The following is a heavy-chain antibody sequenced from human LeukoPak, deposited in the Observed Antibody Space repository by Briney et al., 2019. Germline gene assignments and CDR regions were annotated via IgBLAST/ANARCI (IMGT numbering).Heavy chain of an antibody. J-gene: IGHJ4*02. V-gene: IGHV4-61*09. Sequence: SQILSLTCTVSGDSISSATYYWSWIRQPAGKGLEWIGHMYTSGSTNYNPSLKSRVTISVDTSKNRSSLKLNSVTASDTAVYYCARGRRHCNSTSCYQEDYWGQGTLVTVSA. CDR2: MYTSGST. CDR3: ARGRRHCNSTSCYQEDY. CDR1: GDSISSATYY. D-gene: IGHD2/OR15-2a*01.